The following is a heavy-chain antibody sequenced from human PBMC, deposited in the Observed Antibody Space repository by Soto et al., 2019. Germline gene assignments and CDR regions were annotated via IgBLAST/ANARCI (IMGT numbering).Heavy chain of an antibody. CDR1: SGSTSIYY. D-gene: IGHD5-18*01. Sequence: PSLTRSRTTAVSSGSTSIYYWRLIRQHPGKGLEWIGYIYYSGSTTYNPSLKSRVTISVDTSKNQFSLKLSSVTAADTAVYYCARGVPVEKAMQLQYGMDVWGQGTTVTVS. CDR3: ARGVPVEKAMQLQYGMDV. V-gene: IGHV4-59*01. J-gene: IGHJ6*02. CDR2: IYYSGST.